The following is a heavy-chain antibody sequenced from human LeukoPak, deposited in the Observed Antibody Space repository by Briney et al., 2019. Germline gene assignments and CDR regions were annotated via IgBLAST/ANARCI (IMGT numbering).Heavy chain of an antibody. CDR1: GGSISSYY. Sequence: SETLSLTCTVSGGSISSYYWSWIRQPPGKGLEWIGYIYYSGSSNYNPSLKSRVTISVDTSKNQFSLKLSSVTAADTAVYYCARHSIAGIIVHWGQGTLVTVSS. D-gene: IGHD6-6*01. CDR2: IYYSGSS. CDR3: ARHSIAGIIVH. J-gene: IGHJ5*02. V-gene: IGHV4-59*01.